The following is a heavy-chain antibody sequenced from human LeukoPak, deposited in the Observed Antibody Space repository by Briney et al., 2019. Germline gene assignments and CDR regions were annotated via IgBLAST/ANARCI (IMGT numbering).Heavy chain of an antibody. V-gene: IGHV3-43*02. J-gene: IGHJ4*02. Sequence: PGGSLRLSCAASGFTFDDYAMRWVRQAPGKGLEWVSLIRADGVTTYYADSVKGRFTVSRDSSKNSLYLQMNSLRTEDSALYYCAKDYYWGQGTLVTVSS. CDR3: AKDYY. CDR1: GFTFDDYA. CDR2: IRADGVTT.